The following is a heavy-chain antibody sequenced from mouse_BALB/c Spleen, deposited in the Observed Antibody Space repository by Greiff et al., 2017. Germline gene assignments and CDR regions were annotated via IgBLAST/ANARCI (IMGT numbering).Heavy chain of an antibody. CDR3: ARVRDYCSSSWYFDG. Sequence: QVQLQQPGAELVKPGALVKLSCKASGYTFTSYWMHWVKQRPGQGLEWIGEINPSNGRTNYNEKFKIKATLTVDKSSSTAYVQLSSLTSEDSAVYYCARVRDYCSSSWYFDGWGAGTTVTGAS. V-gene: IGHV1S81*02. CDR1: GYTFTSYW. J-gene: IGHJ1*01. CDR2: INPSNGRT. D-gene: IGHD1-1*01.